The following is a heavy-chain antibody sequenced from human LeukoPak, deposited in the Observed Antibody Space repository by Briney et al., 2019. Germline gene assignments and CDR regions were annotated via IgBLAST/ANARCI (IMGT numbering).Heavy chain of an antibody. V-gene: IGHV4-59*08. D-gene: IGHD4-17*01. CDR1: GGSISSYY. Sequence: SETLSLTCTVSGGSISSYYWNWIRQPPGKGLEWIGYIYYSGSTNYNPSLKSRVTISIDTSKNQFSLKLSSVTAADTAVYYCARRVTTGYYYYHMDVWGKGTTVSVSS. J-gene: IGHJ6*03. CDR2: IYYSGST. CDR3: ARRVTTGYYYYHMDV.